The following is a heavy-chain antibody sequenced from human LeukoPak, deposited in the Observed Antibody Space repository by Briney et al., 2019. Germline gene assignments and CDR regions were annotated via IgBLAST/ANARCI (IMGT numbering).Heavy chain of an antibody. V-gene: IGHV1-69*13. J-gene: IGHJ4*02. CDR2: IIPIFGTA. Sequence: GASVKVSCKASGGTFISYAISWVRQAPGQGLEWMGGIIPIFGTANYAQKFQGRVTITADESTSTAYMELSSLRSEDTAVYYCARGALAYCGGDCYLFRYWGQGTLVTVSS. CDR3: ARGALAYCGGDCYLFRY. CDR1: GGTFISYA. D-gene: IGHD2-21*02.